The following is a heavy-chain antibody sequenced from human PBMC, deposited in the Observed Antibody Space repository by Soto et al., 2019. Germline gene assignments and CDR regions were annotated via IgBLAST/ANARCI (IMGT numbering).Heavy chain of an antibody. V-gene: IGHV3-7*01. D-gene: IGHD1-26*01. CDR3: ARGTGGATSSGKDQFDY. J-gene: IGHJ4*02. Sequence: VQLVESGGGVVQPGRSLRLSCVGSGFIFGNFWMTWVRQAPGKGLEWVANIKQDGSEKYYVDSVKGRFTISRDNVKNSLYLQMNSLRSEDTAVYYCARGTGGATSSGKDQFDYWGQGTLVPVSS. CDR1: GFIFGNFW. CDR2: IKQDGSEK.